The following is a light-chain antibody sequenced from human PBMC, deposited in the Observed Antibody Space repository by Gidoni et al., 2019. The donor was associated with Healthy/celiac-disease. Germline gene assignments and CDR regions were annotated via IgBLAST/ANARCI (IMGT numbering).Light chain of an antibody. J-gene: IGKJ4*01. V-gene: IGKV3D-11*01. CDR3: QQRSNWPLT. CDR1: QGVSSY. CDR2: DAS. Sequence: EIVSTQSPATLSLSPGERATLSCRASQGVSSYLAWYQQKPGQAPRLLIYDASNRATGIPARFSGSGPGTDFTLAISGLEPEDFAVYYCQQRSNWPLTFGGGTKVEIK.